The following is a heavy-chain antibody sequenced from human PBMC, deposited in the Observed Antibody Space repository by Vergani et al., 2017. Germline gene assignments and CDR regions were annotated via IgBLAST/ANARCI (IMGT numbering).Heavy chain of an antibody. D-gene: IGHD2-2*01. J-gene: IGHJ3*01. CDR1: GTSINNDFYY. Sequence: QVQLQESGPGLVKPSQTLSLIFTVSGTSINNDFYYWHWIRQPAGKGLEWIGRIYVSGITDYNSSLQRRVSMSVDTSKNQFSLTLTSVTAADTAVYYCARDNKQLRPRAFQLWGQGTMVAVSS. V-gene: IGHV4-61*02. CDR3: ARDNKQLRPRAFQL. CDR2: IYVSGIT.